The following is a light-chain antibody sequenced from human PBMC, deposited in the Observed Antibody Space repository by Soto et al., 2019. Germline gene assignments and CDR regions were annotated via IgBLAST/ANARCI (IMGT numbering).Light chain of an antibody. CDR1: QSVSSSY. CDR3: QQYGSSLIT. CDR2: GAS. V-gene: IGKV3-20*01. Sequence: EIVLTQSPGTLSLSPGERATLSCRASQSVSSSYLAWYQQNPGQAPRLPIYGASSRATGIPARCSGSGSGGAITRTISRLEREDFAVYYCQQYGSSLITFGQGTRLEIK. J-gene: IGKJ5*01.